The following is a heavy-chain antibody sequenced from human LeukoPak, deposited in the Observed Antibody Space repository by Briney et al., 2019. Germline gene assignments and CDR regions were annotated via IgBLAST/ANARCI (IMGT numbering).Heavy chain of an antibody. V-gene: IGHV3-53*01. CDR3: AREGCSGGSCYFRVFDY. CDR1: GCTVSNNY. Sequence: GGSLRLSCAASGCTVSNNYMSSVLQAPGKGLKWDSVIYSGGDTYYADSVQGRFTISRDNSKNTLYLQMNSLRAEDTAVYYCAREGCSGGSCYFRVFDYWGQGTLVTVTS. J-gene: IGHJ4*02. D-gene: IGHD2-15*01. CDR2: IYSGGDT.